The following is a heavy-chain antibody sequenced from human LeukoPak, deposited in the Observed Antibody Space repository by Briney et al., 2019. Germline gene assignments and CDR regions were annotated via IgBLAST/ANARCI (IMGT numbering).Heavy chain of an antibody. D-gene: IGHD3-10*01. Sequence: SETLSLTCSVSGGSISSYHWSWIRQPPGKGLDWIGYIYYSGSPNYNPSLKSRVTISVDTSKNQFSLKLSSVTAADTAVYYCARANYYGSGSYYYWGQGTLVTVSS. V-gene: IGHV4-59*01. J-gene: IGHJ4*02. CDR3: ARANYYGSGSYYY. CDR1: GGSISSYH. CDR2: IYYSGSP.